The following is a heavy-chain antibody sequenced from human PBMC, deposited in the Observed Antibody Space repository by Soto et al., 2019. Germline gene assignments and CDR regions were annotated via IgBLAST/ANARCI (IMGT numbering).Heavy chain of an antibody. CDR1: GYTLTEVS. Sequence: GASVKVSCKVSGYTLTEVSIRWVRQAPGQGLEWMGGFDPENDETNYAQRFQGRFTMTEDSSTDTAFMELNSLRSDDTAVYYCTTAAYCSGATCYSGHNWFDPWGQGTLVTVPS. V-gene: IGHV1-24*01. D-gene: IGHD2-15*01. CDR2: FDPENDET. CDR3: TTAAYCSGATCYSGHNWFDP. J-gene: IGHJ5*02.